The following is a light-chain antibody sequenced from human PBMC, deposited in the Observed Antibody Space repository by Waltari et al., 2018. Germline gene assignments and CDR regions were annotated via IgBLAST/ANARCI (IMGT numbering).Light chain of an antibody. CDR1: SNDIGSYNF. J-gene: IGLJ2*01. Sequence: QSALTQPASVSGSPGQSITVSCTGTSNDIGSYNFVSWYQQHRGRAPKLMIYDVSERPLGVSNGFSGSKSGNTASLTISGLQAEDEADYYCFSYACSKSFDFGGGTNLTVL. CDR3: FSYACSKSFD. CDR2: DVS. V-gene: IGLV2-23*02.